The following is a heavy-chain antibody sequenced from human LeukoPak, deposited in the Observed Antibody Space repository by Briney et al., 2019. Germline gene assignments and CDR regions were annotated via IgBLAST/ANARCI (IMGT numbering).Heavy chain of an antibody. J-gene: IGHJ4*02. V-gene: IGHV4-59*08. CDR1: GDSVRSHF. CDR3: VRLRDRSTGWPFDC. CDR2: IYYGGNT. D-gene: IGHD6-19*01. Sequence: SETLSLTCTVSGDSVRSHFWSWIRQPPGKGLEWIGFIYYGGNTNYNPSFKSRVTISQDTSQSQFSLRLSSVTAADTAVYYCVRLRDRSTGWPFDCWGQGTLVTVSS.